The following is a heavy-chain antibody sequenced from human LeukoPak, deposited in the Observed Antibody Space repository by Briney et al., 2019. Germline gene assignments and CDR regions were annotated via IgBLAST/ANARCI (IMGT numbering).Heavy chain of an antibody. D-gene: IGHD3-22*01. CDR2: ISGSGDST. CDR3: ARDLGQYYDTSDNWFDP. CDR1: GFTFSSYA. V-gene: IGHV3-23*01. Sequence: GGSLRLSCAASGFTFSSYAMTWVRQAPGKGLEWVSAISGSGDSTYYADSVKGLFTISRDNSKNTLNLQMNSLRAEDTAVYYCARDLGQYYDTSDNWFDPWGQGTLVTVSS. J-gene: IGHJ5*02.